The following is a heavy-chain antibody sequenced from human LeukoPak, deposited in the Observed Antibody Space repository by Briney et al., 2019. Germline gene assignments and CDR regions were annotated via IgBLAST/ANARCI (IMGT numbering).Heavy chain of an antibody. Sequence: GGSLRLSCAASGFTFSSYAMSWVRQAPGKGLEWVSAISGSGGGTYYADSVRGRFTISRDNSKNTLYLQMNSLRAEDTAVYYCAKDEGLRYFDWLLPFDYWGQGTLVTVSS. CDR2: ISGSGGGT. CDR3: AKDEGLRYFDWLLPFDY. J-gene: IGHJ4*02. D-gene: IGHD3-9*01. V-gene: IGHV3-23*01. CDR1: GFTFSSYA.